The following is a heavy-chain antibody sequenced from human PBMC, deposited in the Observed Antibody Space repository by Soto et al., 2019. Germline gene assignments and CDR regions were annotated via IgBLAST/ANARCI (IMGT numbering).Heavy chain of an antibody. J-gene: IGHJ4*02. V-gene: IGHV4-4*07. CDR3: AKDYGSSRYLFDY. CDR2: IYSSGNT. CDR1: GGTISGYY. D-gene: IGHD6-19*01. Sequence: PSETLSLTCSVSGGTISGYYWTWIRQPAGKGLEWIGRIYSSGNTKYNPSLQSRVTMSLDTSNNQFSLRAEDTAVYYCAKDYGSSRYLFDYWGQGALVTVSS.